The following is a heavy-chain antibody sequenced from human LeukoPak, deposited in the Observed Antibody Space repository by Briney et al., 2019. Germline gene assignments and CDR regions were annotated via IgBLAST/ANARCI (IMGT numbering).Heavy chain of an antibody. CDR1: GASISSSY. CDR3: VNDYGDY. Sequence: SETLSLTCTVSGASISSSYWSWIRQPARKGLEWIGRISSSGNTNYNPSLKSRLTMSVDTSKNQFSLKLTSVTAADTAVYFCVNDYGDYWGQGTLVTVSS. CDR2: ISSSGNT. J-gene: IGHJ4*02. V-gene: IGHV4-4*07.